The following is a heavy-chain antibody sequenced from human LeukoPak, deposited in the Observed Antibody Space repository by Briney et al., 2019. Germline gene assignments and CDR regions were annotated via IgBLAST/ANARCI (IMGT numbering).Heavy chain of an antibody. V-gene: IGHV3-48*02. CDR2: ITNSSSGI. CDR3: VRVNILLTRTRWFDP. CDR1: GLTVSIDT. Sequence: GGSLTLSRAPSGLTVSIDTMSWARHAPGKGREWVSYITNSSSGIFYADSVEGRFTISRDNAKNSVFLQMNSLRDEDTAVYYCVRVNILLTRTRWFDPWGQGTLVTVSS. D-gene: IGHD1-1*01. J-gene: IGHJ5*02.